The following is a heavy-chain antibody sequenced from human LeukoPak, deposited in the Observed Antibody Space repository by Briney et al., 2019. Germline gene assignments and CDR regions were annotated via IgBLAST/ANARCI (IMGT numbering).Heavy chain of an antibody. CDR1: GYTFSGHY. CDR3: ARYFAVPDGGGFDY. V-gene: IGHV1-2*02. CDR2: INPITGDT. Sequence: ASVKVSCKASGYTFSGHYMHWVRQAPGQGLEWLGWINPITGDTKYAQKFQGSVTMTRDTSISTVYMELSGLTSDGTAIYYCARYFAVPDGGGFDYWGQGTLVTVSS. J-gene: IGHJ4*02. D-gene: IGHD3-3*01.